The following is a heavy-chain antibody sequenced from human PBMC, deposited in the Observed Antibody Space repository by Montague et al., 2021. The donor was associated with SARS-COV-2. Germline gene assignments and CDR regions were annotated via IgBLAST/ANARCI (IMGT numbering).Heavy chain of an antibody. CDR3: ATPPPGYCSSTSCYDDYYYYGMDV. Sequence: SETLSLTSTVSGGSISSSSYYWGWIRQPPGKGLEWIGSIYYSGSTYYNPSLKSRVTISVDTSKNQFSLKLSSVTAADTAVYYCATPPPGYCSSTSCYDDYYYYGMDVWGQGTTVTVSS. J-gene: IGHJ6*02. V-gene: IGHV4-39*01. D-gene: IGHD2-2*01. CDR1: GGSISSSSYY. CDR2: IYYSGST.